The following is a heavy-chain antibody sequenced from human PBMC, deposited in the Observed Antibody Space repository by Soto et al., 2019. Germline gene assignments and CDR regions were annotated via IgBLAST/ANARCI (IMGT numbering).Heavy chain of an antibody. J-gene: IGHJ4*02. CDR3: VREDILGVRSFDY. Sequence: EVQLVESGGGLVQWGGPLRLSCAASGFTFSGYSVNWVRQAPGKGLEWVSYISSGSKTIYYAESVKGRFTVSRDNARNSQYLQMNSLRDEDTAVYYCVREDILGVRSFDYWGQGTLVTVSS. V-gene: IGHV3-48*02. CDR2: ISSGSKTI. D-gene: IGHD3-9*01. CDR1: GFTFSGYS.